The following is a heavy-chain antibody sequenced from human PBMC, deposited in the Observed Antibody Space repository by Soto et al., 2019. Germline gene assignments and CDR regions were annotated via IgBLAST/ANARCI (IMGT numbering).Heavy chain of an antibody. Sequence: QVQLVQSGAELKKPGASVSLSCKASGFSFNIYYIHWVRQSPGEGLQWTGVINTSDGFTSYPQKFHGRVSMPAEMSTSTVFMEMSSLKSEDTAVYFCARDWPAPYCGGDCPLGYYYHGMDVWGQGTAVTVSS. J-gene: IGHJ6*02. V-gene: IGHV1-46*02. CDR3: ARDWPAPYCGGDCPLGYYYHGMDV. CDR2: INTSDGFT. D-gene: IGHD2-21*02. CDR1: GFSFNIYY.